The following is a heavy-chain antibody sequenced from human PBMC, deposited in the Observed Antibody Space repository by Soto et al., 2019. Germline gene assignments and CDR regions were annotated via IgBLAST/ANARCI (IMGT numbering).Heavy chain of an antibody. Sequence: GGSLRLSCAASGFTFSSYSMNWVRQAPGKGLEWVSSISSSSSYIYYADSVKGRFTISRDNAKNSLYLQMNSLRAEDTAVYYCARAQMYYDILTGPRGAFDIWGQGTMVTGSS. CDR3: ARAQMYYDILTGPRGAFDI. D-gene: IGHD3-9*01. CDR2: ISSSSSYI. CDR1: GFTFSSYS. V-gene: IGHV3-21*01. J-gene: IGHJ3*02.